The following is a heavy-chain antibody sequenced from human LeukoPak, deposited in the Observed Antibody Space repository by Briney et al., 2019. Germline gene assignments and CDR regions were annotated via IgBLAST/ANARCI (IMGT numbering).Heavy chain of an antibody. CDR1: GFTFSSYS. V-gene: IGHV3-21*01. CDR3: ARDRQTGHFDY. CDR2: ISSSSIHI. J-gene: IGHJ4*02. Sequence: PGGSLRLSCAASGFTFSSYSVNWVRQAPGKGLEWVSSISSSSIHIYYADSVKGRFTISRDNAKNSLYLQMNSLRAEHTAVYYCARDRQTGHFDYWGQGTLVTVSS. D-gene: IGHD1-1*01.